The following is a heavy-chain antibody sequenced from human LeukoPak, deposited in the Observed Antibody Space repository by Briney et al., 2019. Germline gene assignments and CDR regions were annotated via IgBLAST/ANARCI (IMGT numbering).Heavy chain of an antibody. D-gene: IGHD6-19*01. J-gene: IGHJ4*02. V-gene: IGHV4-34*01. CDR2: INNSGST. CDR1: GGSFSGYY. CDR3: AREDRYGGIAVAGYYFDY. Sequence: SETLSLTCAVYGGSFSGYYWSWLRQPPGKGLEWIGEINNSGSTNYNPSLKSRVTISVDTSKNQFSLKLSSVTAADTAVYYCAREDRYGGIAVAGYYFDYWGQGTLVTVSS.